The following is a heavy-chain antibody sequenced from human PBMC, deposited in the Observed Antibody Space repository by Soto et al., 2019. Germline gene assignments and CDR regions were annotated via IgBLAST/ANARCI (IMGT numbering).Heavy chain of an antibody. V-gene: IGHV1-3*01. CDR2: FNPRNGNT. J-gene: IGHJ4*02. CDR1: GYAFTDYS. D-gene: IGHD6-25*01. Sequence: ASVKVSCKSSGYAFTDYSMHWVCQAPGQSLEWVGWFNPRNGNTKYSQKFQGRVTLTWDTSASTAYMDLSSLRPEDTAVYYCTRGWAAYEYWGQGTLVTVSS. CDR3: TRGWAAYEY.